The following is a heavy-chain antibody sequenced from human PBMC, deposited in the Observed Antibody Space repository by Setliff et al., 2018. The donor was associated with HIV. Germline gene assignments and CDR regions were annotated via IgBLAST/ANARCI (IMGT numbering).Heavy chain of an antibody. CDR3: ARHRAGYSGYAIPILDY. CDR1: GFTFTDYW. CDR2: IYPGDSSI. Sequence: GESLKISCKGSGFTFTDYWIGWVRQMPEKGLEWMGIIYPGDSSIKYSPSFQGQVTISTDKSISTAYLHLSSLEASDTAIYYCARHRAGYSGYAIPILDYWGQGTLVTVSS. J-gene: IGHJ4*02. V-gene: IGHV5-51*01. D-gene: IGHD5-12*01.